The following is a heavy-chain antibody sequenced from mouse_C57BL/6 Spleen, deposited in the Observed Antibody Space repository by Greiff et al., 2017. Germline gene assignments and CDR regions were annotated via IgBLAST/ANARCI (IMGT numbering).Heavy chain of an antibody. CDR1: GYSITSGYY. J-gene: IGHJ2*01. CDR3: ARESSGNYFDY. D-gene: IGHD3-2*02. Sequence: EVKLMESGPGLVKPSQSLSLTCSVTGYSITSGYYWNWIRQFPGNKLEWMGYISYDGSNNYNPSLKNRISITRDTSKNQFFLKLNSVTTEDTATYYCARESSGNYFDYWGQGTTLTVSS. V-gene: IGHV3-6*01. CDR2: ISYDGSN.